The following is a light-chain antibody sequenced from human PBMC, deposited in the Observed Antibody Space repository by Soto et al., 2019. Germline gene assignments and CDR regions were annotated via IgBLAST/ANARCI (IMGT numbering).Light chain of an antibody. CDR3: QQYYTTPHT. J-gene: IGKJ1*01. Sequence: DIVMTQSPDSLAVSLGERATINCKSSQNVLSTSNNRNYLAWYQHKPGQPPQLLVSWASTRDSAVPDRFSGSGSGTDFTLTISSLQAEDAADYYCQQYYTTPHTFGQGTKVEI. V-gene: IGKV4-1*01. CDR2: WAS. CDR1: QNVLSTSNNRNY.